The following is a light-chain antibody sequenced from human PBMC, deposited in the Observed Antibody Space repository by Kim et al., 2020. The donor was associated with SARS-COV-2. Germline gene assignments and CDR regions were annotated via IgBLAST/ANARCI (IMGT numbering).Light chain of an antibody. J-gene: IGLJ2*01. CDR1: SSDVGGFND. Sequence: GQPIAISCTGTSSDVGGFNDDSWYQQHPGKAPKLVIYDVSKRPSGVPDRFSGSKSGNTASLTISGLQAEDEADYYCCSYAGSYGVVFGGGTQLTVL. CDR3: CSYAGSYGVV. CDR2: DVS. V-gene: IGLV2-11*01.